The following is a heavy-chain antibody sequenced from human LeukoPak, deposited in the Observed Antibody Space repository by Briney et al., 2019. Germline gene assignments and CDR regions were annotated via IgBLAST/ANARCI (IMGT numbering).Heavy chain of an antibody. CDR2: INHSGST. CDR3: ALGVATTKDSYDSSGYRFDY. V-gene: IGHV4-30-4*03. J-gene: IGHJ4*02. D-gene: IGHD3-22*01. CDR1: GGSISSGDYY. Sequence: SQTLSLTCTVSGGSISSGDYYWSWIRQPPGKGLEWIGEINHSGSTNYNPSLKSRVTISVDTSKNQFSLKLSSVTAADTAVYYCALGVATTKDSYDSSGYRFDYWGQGTLVTVSS.